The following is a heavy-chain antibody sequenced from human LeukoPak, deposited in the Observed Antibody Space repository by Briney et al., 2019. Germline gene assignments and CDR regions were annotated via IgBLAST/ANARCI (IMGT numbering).Heavy chain of an antibody. D-gene: IGHD3-10*01. CDR2: ISYDVRSNK. J-gene: IGHJ6*02. CDR3: ARDITVLRGVISYYYGMDV. CDR1: GFTFSSYG. Sequence: GGSLRLSCAASGFTFSSYGMHWVRQAPGKGLEWVAVISYDVRSNKYYADSVKGRFTISRDNSKNTLYLQMNSLRAEDTAVYYCARDITVLRGVISYYYGMDVWGQGTTVTVSS. V-gene: IGHV3-30*03.